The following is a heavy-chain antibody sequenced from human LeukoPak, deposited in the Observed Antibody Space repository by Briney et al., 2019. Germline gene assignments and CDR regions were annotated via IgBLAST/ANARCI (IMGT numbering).Heavy chain of an antibody. CDR3: AKEDGPAGRQYDFWSGYYPREDYYYYGMDV. CDR1: GFTFSSYA. J-gene: IGHJ6*02. V-gene: IGHV3-23*01. D-gene: IGHD3-3*01. Sequence: QSGGSLRLSCAASGFTFSSYAMSWVRQAPGKGLEWVSAISGSGGSTYYADSVKGRFTISRDNSKNTLYLQMNGLRAEDTAVYYCAKEDGPAGRQYDFWSGYYPREDYYYYGMDVWGQGTTVTVSS. CDR2: ISGSGGST.